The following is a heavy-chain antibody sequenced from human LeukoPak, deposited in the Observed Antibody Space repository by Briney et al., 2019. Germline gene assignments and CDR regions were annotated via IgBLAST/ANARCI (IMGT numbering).Heavy chain of an antibody. CDR1: GYTLTALS. CDR2: FDREDGET. CDR3: ATDSKQPSTNTDYDFWSGHYGLDV. Sequence: ASVKVSCKVSGYTLTALSMNWVRQAPGKGLEWMGGFDREDGETLYAQKFRGRVTMTEDTSADTVYMELSSLSSEDTAVYYCATDSKQPSTNTDYDFWSGHYGLDVWGQGTTVTV. V-gene: IGHV1-24*01. J-gene: IGHJ6*02. D-gene: IGHD3-3*01.